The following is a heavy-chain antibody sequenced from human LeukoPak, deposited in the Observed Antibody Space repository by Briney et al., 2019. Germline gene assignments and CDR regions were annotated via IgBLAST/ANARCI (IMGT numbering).Heavy chain of an antibody. CDR3: ARTVKRYYYYYYMDV. D-gene: IGHD1-1*01. Sequence: PSETLSLTCTVSGASISSYYWSWIRQPAGRGLEWIGRIYTTGSTNYNPSLKSRVTMSVDTSKNQFSLKLTSVTAADTAVYYCARTVKRYYYYYYMDVWGKGTTVTVSS. CDR1: GASISSYY. J-gene: IGHJ6*03. V-gene: IGHV4-4*07. CDR2: IYTTGST.